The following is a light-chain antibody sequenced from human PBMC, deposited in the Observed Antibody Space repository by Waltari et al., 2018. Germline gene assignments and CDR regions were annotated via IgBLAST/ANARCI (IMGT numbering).Light chain of an antibody. CDR2: KAS. Sequence: DIHMTQSPSTLSASIGDTVTITCRASQDINTWLAWYQQRPGKAPNLLIYKASYLESGVPSRFSGSGSGTELTLTISSLQPDDFATYFCQQYESYWTFGQGTKVEMK. V-gene: IGKV1-5*03. J-gene: IGKJ1*01. CDR1: QDINTW. CDR3: QQYESYWT.